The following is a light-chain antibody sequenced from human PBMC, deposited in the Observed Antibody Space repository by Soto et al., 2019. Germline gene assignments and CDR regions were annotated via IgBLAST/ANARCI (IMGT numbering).Light chain of an antibody. CDR2: EGT. J-gene: IGLJ1*01. CDR1: SSDVGSDYL. Sequence: QSVLTQPASVSGSPGQSITISCSGTSSDVGSDYLVSWYQQHPGTAPKLIIYEGTKRPSGVSDRFSGSKSGNTASLTISGLQAEDEADYYCSSYTSSSTRVFGSGTKVTVL. CDR3: SSYTSSSTRV. V-gene: IGLV2-14*02.